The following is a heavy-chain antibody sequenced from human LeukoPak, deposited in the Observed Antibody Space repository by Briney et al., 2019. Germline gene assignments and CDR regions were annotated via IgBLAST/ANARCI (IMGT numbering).Heavy chain of an antibody. CDR1: GRSISSYY. CDR3: SRDKGSGSYFRPYYMDV. D-gene: IGHD3-10*01. Sequence: PSETLSLTCTVCGRSISSYYWSWIRQPPGKGLEWIGYIYYSGSTNYNPSLKSRVTISVDTSKNQYSLKLSSVTAADTAVYYCSRDKGSGSYFRPYYMDVWGKGTTVTVSS. CDR2: IYYSGST. V-gene: IGHV4-59*01. J-gene: IGHJ6*03.